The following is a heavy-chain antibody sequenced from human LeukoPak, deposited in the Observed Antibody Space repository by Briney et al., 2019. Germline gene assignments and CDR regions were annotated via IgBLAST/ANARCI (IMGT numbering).Heavy chain of an antibody. CDR3: ARDKATVTTPYFDY. CDR2: INCNSGGT. Sequence: RASVKVSCKASGYTFTGYYLHWARQAPGQGLEWMGWINCNSGGTNYAQKFQGRVTMTRDTSISTVYMELSRLIFDDTAVYYCARDKATVTTPYFDYWGQGTQVTVSS. V-gene: IGHV1-2*02. CDR1: GYTFTGYY. D-gene: IGHD4-17*01. J-gene: IGHJ4*02.